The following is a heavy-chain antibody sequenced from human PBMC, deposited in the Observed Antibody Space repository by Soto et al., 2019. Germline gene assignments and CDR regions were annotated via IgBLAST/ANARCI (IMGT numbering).Heavy chain of an antibody. Sequence: VQLVESGGGVVQPGRSLRLLCEAPGFSFSRYGMHWVRQAPGMGLEWVAVISWDGLAQYYADSVKGRFTISRDNSQSTLYLQMNSLRTEDTAIYYCAKETIQVGGPNYFDYWGQGALVTVSS. V-gene: IGHV3-30*18. CDR2: ISWDGLAQ. J-gene: IGHJ4*02. CDR1: GFSFSRYG. D-gene: IGHD1-1*01. CDR3: AKETIQVGGPNYFDY.